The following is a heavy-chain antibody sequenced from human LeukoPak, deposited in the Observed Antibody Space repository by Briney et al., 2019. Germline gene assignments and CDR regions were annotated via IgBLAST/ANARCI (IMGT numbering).Heavy chain of an antibody. Sequence: ASVKVSCTAHGGTFSSYFMHLVRQAPGQGLEWMGIINPSGGSTSYAQKFQGRVTMTRDTSTSTVYMELSSLRSEDTAVYYCARSLLGRSYSLNSWGQGTLVTVSS. CDR2: INPSGGST. J-gene: IGHJ4*02. V-gene: IGHV1-46*01. CDR3: ARSLLGRSYSLNS. D-gene: IGHD1-26*01. CDR1: GGTFSSYF.